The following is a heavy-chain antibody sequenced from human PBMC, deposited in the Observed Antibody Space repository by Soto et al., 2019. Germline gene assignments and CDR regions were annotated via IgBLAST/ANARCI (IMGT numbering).Heavy chain of an antibody. J-gene: IGHJ6*03. CDR1: GYTFTSYY. CDR2: INPSVGST. CDR3: ARDHEPSTLYYDYDYLDV. Sequence: QVQLVQSGAEVKKPGASVTVSCKASGYTFTSYYIHWLRQAPGQGLEWMGIINPSVGSTSYAQKFQGRVTMTRATAPSPVYMEVSGMRSEDTAVYSCARDHEPSTLYYDYDYLDVWCKGTTVTVSS. V-gene: IGHV1-46*03.